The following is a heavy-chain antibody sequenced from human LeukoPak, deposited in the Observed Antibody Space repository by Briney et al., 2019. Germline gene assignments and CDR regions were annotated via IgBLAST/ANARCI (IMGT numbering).Heavy chain of an antibody. CDR2: ISSSSITI. CDR1: GFTFSSYI. Sequence: GGSLRVSCAASGFTFSSYIMNWVRQAPGKGLEWVSYISSSSITIYYADSVKGADSVKGRFTISRDNAKNSLYLQMSSLRDEDTAVYYCARALGGYSESPVDFWGQGTLVTVSS. D-gene: IGHD1-26*01. V-gene: IGHV3-48*02. CDR3: ARALGGYSESPVDF. J-gene: IGHJ4*02.